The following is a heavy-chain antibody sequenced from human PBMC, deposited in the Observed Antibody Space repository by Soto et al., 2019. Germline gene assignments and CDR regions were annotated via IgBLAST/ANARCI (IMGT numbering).Heavy chain of an antibody. D-gene: IGHD6-19*01. CDR2: ISTIGST. Sequence: MSVTCTVSGGSISSSYWSRIRQPAGKGLEWIGRISTIGSTNYNTSLKSRVTMSVDTSTNQFSLKLSSVTAADTAVDYGAREAPHYTSGWYGGGMYYYYGIDVWGQGTTVTVSS. J-gene: IGHJ6*02. V-gene: IGHV4-4*07. CDR1: GGSISSSY. CDR3: AREAPHYTSGWYGGGMYYYYGIDV.